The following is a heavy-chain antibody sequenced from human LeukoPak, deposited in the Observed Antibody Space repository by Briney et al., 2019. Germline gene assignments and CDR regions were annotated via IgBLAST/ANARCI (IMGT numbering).Heavy chain of an antibody. D-gene: IGHD3-3*01. J-gene: IGHJ4*02. CDR3: ARDGHNYDFWSGYFPAGGDY. CDR1: GLTFSSYA. V-gene: IGHV3-21*01. CDR2: ISSSSSYI. Sequence: GGSLRLSCAASGLTFSSYAMTWVRQAPGKGLEWVSSISSSSSYIYYADSVKGRFTISRDNAKNSLYLQMNSLRAEDTAVYYCARDGHNYDFWSGYFPAGGDYWGQGTLVTVSS.